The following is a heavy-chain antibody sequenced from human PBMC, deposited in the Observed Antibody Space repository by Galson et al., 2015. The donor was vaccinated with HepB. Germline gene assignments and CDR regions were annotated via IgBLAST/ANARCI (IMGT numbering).Heavy chain of an antibody. CDR3: VKGDDEYKIVLVEEPYFDY. V-gene: IGHV3-64D*09. D-gene: IGHD3-22*01. CDR2: ISSNGGST. J-gene: IGHJ4*02. Sequence: SLRLSCAASGFTFSSYAMHWVRQAPGKGLEYVSAISSNGGSTYYADSVKGRFTISRDNSKNTLYLQMSSLRAEDTAVYYCVKGDDEYKIVLVEEPYFDYWGQGTLVTVSS. CDR1: GFTFSSYA.